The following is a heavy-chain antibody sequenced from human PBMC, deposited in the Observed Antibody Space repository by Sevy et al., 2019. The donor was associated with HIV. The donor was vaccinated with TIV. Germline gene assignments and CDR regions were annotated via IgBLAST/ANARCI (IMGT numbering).Heavy chain of an antibody. CDR3: ARGATYYYYYYMDV. CDR2: INSDGSST. J-gene: IGHJ6*03. CDR1: GFTFSSYW. V-gene: IGHV3-74*01. Sequence: GGSLRLSCAASGFTFSSYWMHWVRQASGKGLVWVSRINSDGSSTSYADSVKGRFTISRDNAKNTLYLQMNSLRAEDTAVYYCARGATYYYYYYMDVWGKGTTVTVSS.